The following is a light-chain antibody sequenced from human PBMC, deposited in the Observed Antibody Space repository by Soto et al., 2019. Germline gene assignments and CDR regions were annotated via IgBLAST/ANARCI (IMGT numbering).Light chain of an antibody. CDR2: EGN. J-gene: IGLJ1*01. CDR1: SSDVGTYNL. CDR3: CSYAGSSTYD. Sequence: QSALTQPASVSGSPGQSITISCTGTSSDVGTYNLVSWYQQHPGKAPKLMIYEGNKRPSGVSNRFSGSKSGNTASLTISGLQAEDGADYYCCSYAGSSTYDFGTGTKLTVL. V-gene: IGLV2-23*01.